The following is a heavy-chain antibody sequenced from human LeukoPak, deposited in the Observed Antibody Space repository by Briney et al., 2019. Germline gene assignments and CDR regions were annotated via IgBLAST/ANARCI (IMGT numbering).Heavy chain of an antibody. V-gene: IGHV3-30*02. J-gene: IGHJ4*02. Sequence: GGSLRLSCAASGFTFRSYGMHWVRQAPGKGLEWVAIIRYDGTNKYYADSVKGRFTISRDNSKNTLYLQMNSLRAEDTAVYYCARDGYDSSGYYGDYWGQGTLVTVSS. D-gene: IGHD3-22*01. CDR3: ARDGYDSSGYYGDY. CDR1: GFTFRSYG. CDR2: IRYDGTNK.